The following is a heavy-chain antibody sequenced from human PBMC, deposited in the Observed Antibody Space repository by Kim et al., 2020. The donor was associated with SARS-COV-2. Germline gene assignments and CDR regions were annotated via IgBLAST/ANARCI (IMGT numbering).Heavy chain of an antibody. CDR1: GGSISSSSYY. Sequence: SETLSLTCTVSGGSISSSSYYWGWIRQPPGKGLEWIGSIYYSGSTYYNPSLKSRVTISVDTSKNQFSLKLSSVTAADTAVYYCASNPVTPYYYYYYGMDVWGQGTTVTVSS. CDR3: ASNPVTPYYYYYYGMDV. J-gene: IGHJ6*02. D-gene: IGHD4-17*01. CDR2: IYYSGST. V-gene: IGHV4-39*01.